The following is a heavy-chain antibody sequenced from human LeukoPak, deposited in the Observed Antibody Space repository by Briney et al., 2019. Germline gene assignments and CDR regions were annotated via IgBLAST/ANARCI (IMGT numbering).Heavy chain of an antibody. CDR2: INPSGGST. V-gene: IGHV1-46*01. CDR3: ARDWARITMVRGVTGRPLYPDP. J-gene: IGHJ5*02. D-gene: IGHD3-10*01. CDR1: GYTFTSYY. Sequence: ASVKVSCKASGYTFTSYYMHWVRQAPGQGLEWMGIINPSGGSTSYAQKFQGRVTMTRDMSTSTVYMELSSLRSEDTAVYYCARDWARITMVRGVTGRPLYPDPWGQGTLVTVSS.